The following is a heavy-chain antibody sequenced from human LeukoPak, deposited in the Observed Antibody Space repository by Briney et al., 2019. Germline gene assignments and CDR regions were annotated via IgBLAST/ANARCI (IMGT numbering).Heavy chain of an antibody. CDR3: AREPAMVTGIDY. J-gene: IGHJ4*02. D-gene: IGHD5-18*01. V-gene: IGHV3-21*01. Sequence: PGGSLRLSCATSGFTFSSYWMHWVRQAPGKGLEWVSSISSSSSYIYYADSVKGRFTISRDNAKNSLYLQMNSLRAEDTAVYYCAREPAMVTGIDYWGQGTLVTVSS. CDR2: ISSSSSYI. CDR1: GFTFSSYW.